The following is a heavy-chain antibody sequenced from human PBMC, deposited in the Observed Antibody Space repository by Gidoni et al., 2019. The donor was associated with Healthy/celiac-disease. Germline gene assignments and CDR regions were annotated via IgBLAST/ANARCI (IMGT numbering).Heavy chain of an antibody. CDR2: ISWNSGSI. D-gene: IGHD2-15*01. CDR1: GFTFDDYA. Sequence: EVQLVESGGGLVQPGRSLRLSCAASGFTFDDYAMHWVRQAPGKGLEWVSGISWNSGSIGYADSVKGRFTISRDNAKNSLYLQMNSLRAEDTALYYCAKGYCSGGSCYEVDYGGQGTLVTVSS. CDR3: AKGYCSGGSCYEVDY. V-gene: IGHV3-9*01. J-gene: IGHJ4*02.